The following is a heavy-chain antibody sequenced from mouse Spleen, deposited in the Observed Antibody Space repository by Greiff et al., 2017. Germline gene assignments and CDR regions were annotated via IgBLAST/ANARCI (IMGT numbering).Heavy chain of an antibody. Sequence: EVQLQESGPGLVKPSQSLSLTCSVTGYSITSGYYWNWIRQFPGNKLEWMGYISYDGSNNYNPSLKNRISITRDTSKNQFFLKLNSVTTEDTATYYCARANWDFFFAYWGQGTLVTVSA. CDR3: ARANWDFFFAY. J-gene: IGHJ3*01. CDR2: ISYDGSN. D-gene: IGHD4-1*01. CDR1: GYSITSGYY. V-gene: IGHV3-6*01.